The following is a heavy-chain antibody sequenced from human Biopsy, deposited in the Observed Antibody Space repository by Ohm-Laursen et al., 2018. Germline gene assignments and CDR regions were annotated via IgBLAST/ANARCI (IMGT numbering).Heavy chain of an antibody. CDR2: IIPMFGTA. D-gene: IGHD1-26*01. CDR1: GGIFINYA. J-gene: IGHJ4*02. CDR3: ARGPHSGSHSCFDY. Sequence: GSSVKVSCKASGGIFINYAISWVRQAPGQGLEWMGGIIPMFGTANYAQMFQDRVTISADESTSTSYMELSSLTTEDTAIYYCARGPHSGSHSCFDYWGRGTLVTVSS. V-gene: IGHV1-69*01.